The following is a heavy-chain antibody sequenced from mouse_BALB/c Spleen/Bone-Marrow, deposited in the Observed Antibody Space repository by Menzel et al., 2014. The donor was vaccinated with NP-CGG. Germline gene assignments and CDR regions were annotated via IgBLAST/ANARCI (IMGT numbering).Heavy chain of an antibody. J-gene: IGHJ2*01. CDR2: INSNGGST. D-gene: IGHD1-1*01. Sequence: EVKVVESGGGLVQPGGSLKLSCAASGFTFSSYGMSWVRQTPDKRLELVATINSNGGSTYYPDSVKGRFTIARDNAKDTMYLQMISLKSEDTAMDYCARDYYGSSDYWGQGTTLTVSS. CDR1: GFTFSSYG. CDR3: ARDYYGSSDY. V-gene: IGHV5-6-3*01.